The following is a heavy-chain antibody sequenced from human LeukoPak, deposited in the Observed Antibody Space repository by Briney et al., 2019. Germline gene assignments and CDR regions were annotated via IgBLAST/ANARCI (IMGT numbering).Heavy chain of an antibody. Sequence: GGSLRLSCAASGFAFSSYSMNWVRQAPGKGLEWVSYISSSSSTIYYADSVKGRFTISRDNAKNSLYLQMNSLRDEDTAVYYCARAHSTMIVVVITDAFDIWGQGTMVTVSS. CDR1: GFAFSSYS. J-gene: IGHJ3*02. CDR3: ARAHSTMIVVVITDAFDI. D-gene: IGHD3-22*01. CDR2: ISSSSSTI. V-gene: IGHV3-48*02.